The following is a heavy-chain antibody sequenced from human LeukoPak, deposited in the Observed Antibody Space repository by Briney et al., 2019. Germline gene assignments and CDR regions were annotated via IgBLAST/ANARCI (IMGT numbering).Heavy chain of an antibody. CDR2: IWYDGSNK. Sequence: GGSLRLSCAASGFTFSSYGMHWARQAPGKGLEWVAVIWYDGSNKYYADSVKGRFTISRDNSKNTLYLQMNSLRAEDTAVYYCAKDHAKYYYYMDVWGKGTTVTVSS. V-gene: IGHV3-33*06. CDR1: GFTFSSYG. J-gene: IGHJ6*03. CDR3: AKDHAKYYYYMDV.